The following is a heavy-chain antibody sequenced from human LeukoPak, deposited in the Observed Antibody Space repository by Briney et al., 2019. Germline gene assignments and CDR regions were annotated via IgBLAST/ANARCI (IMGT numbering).Heavy chain of an antibody. V-gene: IGHV3-21*01. Sequence: KAGGSLRLSCAASGFTFSSYSMNWVRQAPGKGLEWVSSISSASTYIYYADSVKGRFTISRDNAKNSLYLQMNSLRAEDTAMYYCARLVWDTTMADGDIDSWGQGTLLIVSS. CDR1: GFTFSSYS. D-gene: IGHD5-18*01. CDR2: ISSASTYI. CDR3: ARLVWDTTMADGDIDS. J-gene: IGHJ4*02.